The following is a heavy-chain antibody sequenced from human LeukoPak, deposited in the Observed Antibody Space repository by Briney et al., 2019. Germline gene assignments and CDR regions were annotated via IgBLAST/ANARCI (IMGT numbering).Heavy chain of an antibody. CDR2: INHSGST. CDR1: GGSLSGYY. V-gene: IGHV4-34*01. J-gene: IGHJ4*02. D-gene: IGHD3-10*01. Sequence: SETLSLTCAVYGGSLSGYYWSWIRQPPGKGLEWIGEINHSGSTNDNPSLKSRVTISVDTSKNQFSLKLSSVTAADTAVYYCARGRSGNYYGLGSHYNYWGQGTLVTVSS. CDR3: ARGRSGNYYGLGSHYNY.